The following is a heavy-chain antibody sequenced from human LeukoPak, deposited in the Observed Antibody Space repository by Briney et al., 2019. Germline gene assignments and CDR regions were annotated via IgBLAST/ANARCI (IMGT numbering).Heavy chain of an antibody. Sequence: SETLSLTCAVYGGSFSGYYWSWLRQPPGKGLEWIGEINHSGSTNYNPSLKSRVTISVDTSKNQFSLKVSSVTAADTAVYYCARDPGAASFDNWGQGTLVTVSS. J-gene: IGHJ4*02. CDR1: GGSFSGYY. D-gene: IGHD6-13*01. CDR3: ARDPGAASFDN. V-gene: IGHV4-34*01. CDR2: INHSGST.